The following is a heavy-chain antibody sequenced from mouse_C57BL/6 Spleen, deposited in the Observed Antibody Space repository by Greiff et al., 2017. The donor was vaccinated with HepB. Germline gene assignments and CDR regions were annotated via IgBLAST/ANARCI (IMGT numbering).Heavy chain of an antibody. CDR1: GFTFSDYY. D-gene: IGHD2-5*01. V-gene: IGHV5-16*01. CDR3: CRGGEYSNFYWYFDG. J-gene: IGHJ1*03. CDR2: INYDGSST. Sequence: EVMLVESEGGLVQPGSSIKLSCTASGFTFSDYYMAWVRQVPEKGLEWVANINYDGSSTYYLDSLKSRFIISRDNAKNILYLQMSSLKSEDTATYYWCRGGEYSNFYWYFDGWGTGTTVTVSS.